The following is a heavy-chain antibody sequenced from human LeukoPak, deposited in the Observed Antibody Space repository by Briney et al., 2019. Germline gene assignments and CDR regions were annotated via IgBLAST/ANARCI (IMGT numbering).Heavy chain of an antibody. CDR3: TTRGAGPDYGQVY. Sequence: GGSLRLSCAASGFTFSNARMSWVRQAPGKGLEWVGRIKSKTDGGTTDYAAPVKGRFTISRDDSKNTLNLPMNSLKTEDTAVYYCTTRGAGPDYGQVYWGQGTLVTVSS. CDR1: GFTFSNAR. J-gene: IGHJ4*02. V-gene: IGHV3-15*01. CDR2: IKSKTDGGTT. D-gene: IGHD4-17*01.